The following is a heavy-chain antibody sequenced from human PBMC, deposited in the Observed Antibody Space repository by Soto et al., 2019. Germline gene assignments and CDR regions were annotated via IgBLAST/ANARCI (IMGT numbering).Heavy chain of an antibody. CDR2: ISIGGDKT. Sequence: EVQLLESWGDLIQPGGSLRLSCAASGFTFSSNSFTWVRQAPGKGLEYVSGISIGGDKTWHADSVKGRFTVSRDNSKNTVYLQMNSLRVDDTAVYYCAKWDGYGDHWGQGTLVTVSS. CDR3: AKWDGYGDH. CDR1: GFTFSSNS. D-gene: IGHD5-12*01. V-gene: IGHV3-23*01. J-gene: IGHJ5*02.